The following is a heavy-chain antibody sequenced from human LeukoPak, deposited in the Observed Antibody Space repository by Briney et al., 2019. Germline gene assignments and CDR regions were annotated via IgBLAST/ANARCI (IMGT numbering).Heavy chain of an antibody. CDR1: GGSISSGGYY. CDR2: IYYSGST. V-gene: IGHV4-31*03. CDR3: AREHSYYFGSETSTLDV. Sequence: SETLSLTCTVSGGSISSGGYYWSWIRQHPGKGLEWIGYIYYSGSTYYNPSLKSRVTISVDTSKNQFSLKLNSVTAADTAVYYCAREHSYYFGSETSTLDVWGQGTAVTVSS. D-gene: IGHD3-10*01. J-gene: IGHJ6*02.